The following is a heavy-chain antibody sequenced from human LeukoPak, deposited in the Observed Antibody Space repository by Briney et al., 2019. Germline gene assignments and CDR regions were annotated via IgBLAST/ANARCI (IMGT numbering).Heavy chain of an antibody. CDR1: GFTFSDYY. D-gene: IGHD3-3*01. CDR3: ARARTVGSITIPFDL. Sequence: PGGSLRLSCAASGFTFSDYYMSWIRQAPGKGLEWVSYISSSGSTIYYADSVKGRFTISRDNAKNSLYLQMNSLRAEDTAVYYCARARTVGSITIPFDLWGRGTQVTVSS. V-gene: IGHV3-11*04. J-gene: IGHJ2*01. CDR2: ISSSGSTI.